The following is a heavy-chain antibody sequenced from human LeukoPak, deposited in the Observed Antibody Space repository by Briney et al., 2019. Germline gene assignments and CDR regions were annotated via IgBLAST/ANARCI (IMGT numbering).Heavy chain of an antibody. V-gene: IGHV3-7*01. CDR3: ARLVGTTTPGVDY. Sequence: GGSLRLSCAASGFSFSSYWMTWVRQAPGTGLEWVANIKPDGSEKKYVDSVKGRFTISRDNAKNSLYLQMNSLRAEDTAVYYCARLVGTTTPGVDYWGQGTLVTVSS. J-gene: IGHJ4*02. D-gene: IGHD1-26*01. CDR2: IKPDGSEK. CDR1: GFSFSSYW.